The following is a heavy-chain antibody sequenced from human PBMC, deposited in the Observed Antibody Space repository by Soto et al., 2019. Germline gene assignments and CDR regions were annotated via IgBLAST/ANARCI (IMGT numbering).Heavy chain of an antibody. Sequence: ASVKVSCKASGYTFTSYAMHWVRQAPGQRLEWMGWINAGNGNTKYSQKFQGRVTITRDTSASTAYMELSSLRSEDTAVYYCARGRRLQFIGNAFDIWGQGTMVTVSS. J-gene: IGHJ3*02. CDR3: ARGRRLQFIGNAFDI. CDR1: GYTFTSYA. D-gene: IGHD5-12*01. CDR2: INAGNGNT. V-gene: IGHV1-3*01.